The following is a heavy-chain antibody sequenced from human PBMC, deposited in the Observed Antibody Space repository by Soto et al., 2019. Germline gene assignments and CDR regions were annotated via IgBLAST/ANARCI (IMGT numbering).Heavy chain of an antibody. CDR2: INSDGSST. D-gene: IGHD5-12*01. CDR3: ARAIKMGVDAFDI. Sequence: GGSLRLSCAASGFTFSSYWMHWVRQAPGKGLVWVSRINSDGSSTSYADSVKGRFTISRDNAKNTLYLQMNSLRAEDTAVYYCARAIKMGVDAFDIWGQGTMVTVAS. CDR1: GFTFSSYW. J-gene: IGHJ3*02. V-gene: IGHV3-74*01.